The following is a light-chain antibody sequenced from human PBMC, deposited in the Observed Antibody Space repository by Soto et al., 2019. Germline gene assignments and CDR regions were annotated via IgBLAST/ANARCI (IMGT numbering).Light chain of an antibody. CDR1: RSDVGAYNY. CDR2: EVT. Sequence: QSVLTQPASVSGSPGQSIAISCTGTRSDVGAYNYVSWYQQHPGKAPKLMISEVTNRPSGVSTRFSASKSAYTASLTISGLQAEDEADYYCSSFTTTYFYVFGPGTKLTVL. J-gene: IGLJ1*01. CDR3: SSFTTTYFYV. V-gene: IGLV2-14*01.